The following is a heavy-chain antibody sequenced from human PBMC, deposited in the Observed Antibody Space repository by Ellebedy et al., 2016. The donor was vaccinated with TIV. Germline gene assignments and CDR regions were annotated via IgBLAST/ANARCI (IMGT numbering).Heavy chain of an antibody. D-gene: IGHD3-3*01. CDR1: GGSISSYY. Sequence: MPSETLSLTCTVSGGSISSYYWSWIRQPPGKGLEWIGYIYYSWSTNYNPSLKSRVTISVDASKNQFSLKLSSVTAAETAVYYGARLPRTIFGVVQTIDYWGQGTLVTVSS. J-gene: IGHJ4*02. V-gene: IGHV4-59*12. CDR2: IYYSWST. CDR3: ARLPRTIFGVVQTIDY.